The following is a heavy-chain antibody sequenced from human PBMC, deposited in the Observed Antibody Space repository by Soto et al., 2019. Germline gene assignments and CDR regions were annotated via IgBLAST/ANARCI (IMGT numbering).Heavy chain of an antibody. CDR2: MNPNSGKA. CDR3: ARGLAVVSATYWYFDL. Sequence: QVQLVQSGAEVKKPGASVKVSCKASGYTFTSYDIHWVRQAAGQGLEWIGWMNPNSGKAVYAQKFQGRVTMAGNTSISTGYMELRSLRSDDTAVYLCARGLAVVSATYWYFDLWGRGTLVTVSS. V-gene: IGHV1-8*01. D-gene: IGHD2-15*01. J-gene: IGHJ2*01. CDR1: GYTFTSYD.